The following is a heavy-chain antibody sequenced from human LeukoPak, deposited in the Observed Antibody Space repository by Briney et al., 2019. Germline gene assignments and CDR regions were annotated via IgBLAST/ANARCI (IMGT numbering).Heavy chain of an antibody. CDR3: ARVLYYDSSGYYRYYFDY. CDR1: GGSIGSSSYY. V-gene: IGHV4-39*07. J-gene: IGHJ4*02. Sequence: PSETLSLTCTVSGGSIGSSSYYWGWIRQPPGKGLEWIGSIYYSGSTYYNPSLKSRVTISVDTSKNQFSLKLSSVTAADTAVYYCARVLYYDSSGYYRYYFDYWGQGTLVTVSS. CDR2: IYYSGST. D-gene: IGHD3-22*01.